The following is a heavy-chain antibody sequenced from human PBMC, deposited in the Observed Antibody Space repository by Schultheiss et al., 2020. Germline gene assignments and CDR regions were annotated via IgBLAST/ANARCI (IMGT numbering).Heavy chain of an antibody. J-gene: IGHJ4*02. Sequence: GGSLRLSCSASGFTFSAYAMHWVRQAPGKGLEWVSAISGSGGSTYYADSVKGRFTISRDNAKNSLYLQMNSLRAEDSAMYYCARELVVGPAEFFDYWGQGTLVTVSS. V-gene: IGHV3-23*01. CDR3: ARELVVGPAEFFDY. D-gene: IGHD2-2*01. CDR1: GFTFSAYA. CDR2: ISGSGGST.